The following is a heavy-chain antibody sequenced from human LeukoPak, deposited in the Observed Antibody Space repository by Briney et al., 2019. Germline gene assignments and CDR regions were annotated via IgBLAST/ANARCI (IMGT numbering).Heavy chain of an antibody. CDR2: IYYSGST. J-gene: IGHJ4*02. CDR3: ARGGGIVATVPIDY. Sequence: SETLSLTFTVSGGSISSYYWSWIRQPPGKGLEWIGYIYYSGSTNYNPSLKSRVTISVDTSKNQFSLKLSSVTAADTAVYYCARGGGIVATVPIDYWGQGTLVTVSS. D-gene: IGHD5-12*01. V-gene: IGHV4-59*08. CDR1: GGSISSYY.